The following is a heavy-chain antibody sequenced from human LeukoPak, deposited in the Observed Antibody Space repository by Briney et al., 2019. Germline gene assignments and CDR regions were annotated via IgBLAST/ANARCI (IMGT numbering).Heavy chain of an antibody. CDR3: ARDVMFDP. Sequence: PGGSLRLSCAASGFTFSSYGMHWVRQAPGKGLEWVAVISYDGSNKYYADSVKGRFTISRDNSKNTLYLQMNSLRAEDTAVYYCARDVMFDPWGQGTLVTVSS. CDR1: GFTFSSYG. CDR2: ISYDGSNK. J-gene: IGHJ5*02. V-gene: IGHV3-30*03.